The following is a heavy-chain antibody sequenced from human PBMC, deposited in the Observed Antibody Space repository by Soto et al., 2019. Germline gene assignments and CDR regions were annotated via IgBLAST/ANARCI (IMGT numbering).Heavy chain of an antibody. CDR2: IYYSGST. J-gene: IGHJ6*03. CDR1: GVSISSGGYY. V-gene: IGHV4-31*03. Sequence: PSETLSLTCTVSGVSISSGGYYWSWIRQHPGKGLEWIGYIYYSGSTYYNPSLKSRVTISVDTSKNQFSLKLSSVTAADTAVYYCAFGHDYGDYYYMDVWGKGTTVTVSS. CDR3: AFGHDYGDYYYMDV. D-gene: IGHD4-17*01.